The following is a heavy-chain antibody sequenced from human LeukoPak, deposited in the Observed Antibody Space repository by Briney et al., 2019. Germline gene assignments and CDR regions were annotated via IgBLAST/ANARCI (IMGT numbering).Heavy chain of an antibody. CDR1: GFTFSSYW. V-gene: IGHV3-7*01. D-gene: IGHD3-10*01. CDR3: ARQAGSGSYYPDY. CDR2: IKQDGSEK. Sequence: GGSLRLSCAASGFTFSSYWMSWVRQAPGKGLEWVANIKQDGSEKYYVDSVKGRFTISRDNAKNSLYLQMNSLRAEDTAVYYCARQAGSGSYYPDYWGQGTLVTVSS. J-gene: IGHJ4*02.